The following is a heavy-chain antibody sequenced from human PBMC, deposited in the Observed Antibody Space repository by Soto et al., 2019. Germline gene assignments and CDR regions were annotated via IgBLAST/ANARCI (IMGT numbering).Heavy chain of an antibody. CDR2: ITGIDGRT. J-gene: IGHJ5*02. D-gene: IGHD2-15*01. Sequence: GGSLRPSCVGSGFTFGNYAMSWVRHAPGKGLEWVSSITGIDGRTYYADSVKGRFTISRDNPKNTLYLQMNNLRAEDTAMFYCAKDRGPYCSGGICYPPSWFDPWGQGTQVTVSS. V-gene: IGHV3-23*01. CDR3: AKDRGPYCSGGICYPPSWFDP. CDR1: GFTFGNYA.